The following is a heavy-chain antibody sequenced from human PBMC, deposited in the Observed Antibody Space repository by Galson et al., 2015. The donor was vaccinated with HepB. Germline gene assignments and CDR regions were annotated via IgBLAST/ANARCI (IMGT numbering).Heavy chain of an antibody. CDR1: GGSISSYY. CDR2: IYYSGST. V-gene: IGHV4-59*01. J-gene: IGHJ5*02. Sequence: SETLSLTCTVSGGSISSYYWSWIRQPPGKGLEWIGYIYYSGSTNYNPSLKSRVTISVDTSKNQFSLKLSSVTAADTAVYYCARGLKSSSWYENWFDPWGQGTLVTVSS. D-gene: IGHD6-13*01. CDR3: ARGLKSSSWYENWFDP.